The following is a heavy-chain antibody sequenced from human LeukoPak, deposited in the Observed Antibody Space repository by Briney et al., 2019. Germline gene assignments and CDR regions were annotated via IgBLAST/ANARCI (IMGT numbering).Heavy chain of an antibody. J-gene: IGHJ4*02. V-gene: IGHV4-34*01. CDR2: INHSGST. CDR3: ARGNWELLTLRTYYFDY. Sequence: SETLSLTCAVYGGSFSGYYWSWIRQPPGKGLEWIGEINHSGSTNYNPSLKSRVTISVDTSKNQFSLKLSSVTAADTAVYYCARGNWELLTLRTYYFDYWGQGTLVTVSS. D-gene: IGHD1-26*01. CDR1: GGSFSGYY.